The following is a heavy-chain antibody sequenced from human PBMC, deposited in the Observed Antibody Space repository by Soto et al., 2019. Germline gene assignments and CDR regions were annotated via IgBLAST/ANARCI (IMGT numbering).Heavy chain of an antibody. CDR3: TRDLRFGDYYGMDV. Sequence: QVQLQESGPGLVKPSQTLSLTCTVSGGSISSGGYYWSWIRQHPGKGLEWIGYIYYIGNTYYNPSLKCRVTRSIDTSKNQFSLKLSSVTAADTAVYYSTRDLRFGDYYGMDVWGQGTTVTVSS. J-gene: IGHJ6*02. CDR2: IYYIGNT. V-gene: IGHV4-31*03. CDR1: GGSISSGGYY. D-gene: IGHD3-10*01.